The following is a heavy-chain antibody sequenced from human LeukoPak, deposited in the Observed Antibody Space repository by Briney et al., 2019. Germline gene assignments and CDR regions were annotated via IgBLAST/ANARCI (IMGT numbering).Heavy chain of an antibody. CDR2: IYSSGST. J-gene: IGHJ4*02. Sequence: SETLSLTCTVSGGSISNYYWSWIRQPAGKGLEWIGRIYSSGSTNYNPSLKSRVTMSVDTSKNQFSVNRTSVTAADTAVYYCVRCRGTTVLTRFDNWGQGTLVTVSS. CDR3: VRCRGTTVLTRFDN. D-gene: IGHD4/OR15-4a*01. V-gene: IGHV4-4*07. CDR1: GGSISNYY.